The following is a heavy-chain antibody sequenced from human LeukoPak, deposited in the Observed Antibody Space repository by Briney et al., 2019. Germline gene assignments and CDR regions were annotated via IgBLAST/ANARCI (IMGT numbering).Heavy chain of an antibody. Sequence: GGSLRLSCAASGFTFSGSAMSWVRQAPGEGLEWVSLISYSGANSYYTDSVRGRFTISRDNSKDTLFLQMNSLRAEDTAIYYCAKGPTRQGYCSTTSCRDYYFDYWGQGTLVTVSS. V-gene: IGHV3-23*01. J-gene: IGHJ4*02. CDR1: GFTFSGSA. CDR2: ISYSGANS. D-gene: IGHD2-2*01. CDR3: AKGPTRQGYCSTTSCRDYYFDY.